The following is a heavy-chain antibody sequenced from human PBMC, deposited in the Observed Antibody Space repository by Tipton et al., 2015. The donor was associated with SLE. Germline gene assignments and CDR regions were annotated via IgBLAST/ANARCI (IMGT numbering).Heavy chain of an antibody. CDR3: AKDPRSSSWYYFDY. Sequence: GSLRLSCAASGFTFSSYWMHWVRQAPGKGLEWVAFIRYDGSNKYYADSVKGRFTISRDNSKNTLYLQMNSLRAEDTAVYYCAKDPRSSSWYYFDYWGQGTLVTVSS. V-gene: IGHV3-30*02. CDR2: IRYDGSNK. CDR1: GFTFSSYW. D-gene: IGHD6-13*01. J-gene: IGHJ4*02.